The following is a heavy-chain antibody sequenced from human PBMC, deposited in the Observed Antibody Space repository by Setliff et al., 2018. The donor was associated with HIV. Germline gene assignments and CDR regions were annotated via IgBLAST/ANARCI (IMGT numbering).Heavy chain of an antibody. J-gene: IGHJ5*02. D-gene: IGHD3-3*01. CDR3: ARGLGYNFWSGYSPIGWFDP. CDR1: DGSFSGYY. CDR2: ITHSGST. V-gene: IGHV4-34*01. Sequence: SETLSLTCAVYDGSFSGYYWMWIRQSPGKGLEWIGEITHSGSTNYNSSLKSRVTISVDKSKNQFSLKLTSVTAADTAVYYCARGLGYNFWSGYSPIGWFDPWGQGTLVTVSA.